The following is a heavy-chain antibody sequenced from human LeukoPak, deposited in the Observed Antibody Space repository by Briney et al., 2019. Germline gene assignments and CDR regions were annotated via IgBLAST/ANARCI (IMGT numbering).Heavy chain of an antibody. V-gene: IGHV3-74*01. D-gene: IGHD3-9*01. Sequence: GGSLRLSCAASGFYFSSNWMHWVRHAPGQGLVWVSRIKGDGISTNYADSVKGRFTISRDNAKNTLYLQMNSLRDEDTAVYYCASLGTLVPWGQGTLVTVSS. CDR1: GFYFSSNW. CDR2: IKGDGIST. CDR3: ASLGTLVP. J-gene: IGHJ5*02.